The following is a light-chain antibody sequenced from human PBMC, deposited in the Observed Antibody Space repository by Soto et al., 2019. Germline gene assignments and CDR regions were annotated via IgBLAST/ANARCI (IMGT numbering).Light chain of an antibody. V-gene: IGKV1-39*01. J-gene: IGKJ2*03. CDR2: GTS. CDR1: QRVSTY. CDR3: QQTYSVPHS. Sequence: DILMTQSPSSLSASVGDRVTITCWAGQRVSTYLRWYQQKPGRAPKLLIHGTSKLESGVPLRFSGGGSGTDFTLNIRSLQPEDFATYYCQQTYSVPHSFGQGTKLEIK.